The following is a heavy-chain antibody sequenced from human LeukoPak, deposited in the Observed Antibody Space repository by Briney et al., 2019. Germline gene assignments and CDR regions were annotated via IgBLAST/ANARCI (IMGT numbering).Heavy chain of an antibody. D-gene: IGHD3-22*01. J-gene: IGHJ5*02. Sequence: SETLSLTCTVSGGSISSGDYYWSWIRQPPGKGLEWIGYMYYSGSTYYNPSLKSRATISVDTSKNQFTLKRSSVTAADTAVYYCARPYYYDSRIDPWGQGTLVTVSS. CDR3: ARPYYYDSRIDP. CDR1: GGSISSGDYY. CDR2: MYYSGST. V-gene: IGHV4-30-4*01.